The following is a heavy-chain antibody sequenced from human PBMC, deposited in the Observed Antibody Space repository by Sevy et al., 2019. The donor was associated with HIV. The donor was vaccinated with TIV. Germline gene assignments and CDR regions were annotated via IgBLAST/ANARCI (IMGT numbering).Heavy chain of an antibody. CDR2: MSPGDSDP. Sequence: GESLKISCKGSAYTFTTHWIGWVHQMPGKGLEWMGIMSPGDSDPRYSPSFQGQVTMSVDKSVSTAYLQWHSLETSDTAIYYCARLDSYSIGWSPRYYFDYWGQGTLVTVSS. D-gene: IGHD6-19*01. V-gene: IGHV5-51*07. J-gene: IGHJ4*02. CDR1: AYTFTTHW. CDR3: ARLDSYSIGWSPRYYFDY.